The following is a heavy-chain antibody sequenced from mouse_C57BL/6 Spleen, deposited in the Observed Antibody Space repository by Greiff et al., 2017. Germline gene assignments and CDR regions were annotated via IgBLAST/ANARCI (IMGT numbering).Heavy chain of an antibody. CDR3: APGFYYYGSSGYFDG. CDR2: IYPGDGDT. V-gene: IGHV1-80*01. Sequence: QVQLQQSGAELVKPGASVKISCKASGYAFSSYWMNWVKQRPGKGLEWIGQIYPGDGDTNYNGKFKGKATLTADKSSSTAYMQLSSLTSEDSAVYFCAPGFYYYGSSGYFDGWGTGTTVTVSS. D-gene: IGHD1-1*01. CDR1: GYAFSSYW. J-gene: IGHJ1*03.